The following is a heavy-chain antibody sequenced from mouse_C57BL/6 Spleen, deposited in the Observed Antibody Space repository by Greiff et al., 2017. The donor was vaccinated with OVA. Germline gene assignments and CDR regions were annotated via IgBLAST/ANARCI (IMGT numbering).Heavy chain of an antibody. D-gene: IGHD2-2*01. CDR1: GYTFTSYW. V-gene: IGHV1-59*01. CDR3: ARDGYDGTSWFAY. CDR2: IDPSDSYT. J-gene: IGHJ3*01. Sequence: VKLQQPGAELVRPGTSVKLSCKASGYTFTSYWMHWVKQRPGQGLEWIGVIDPSDSYTNYNQKFKGKATLTVDTSSSTAYMQLSSLTSEDSAVYYCARDGYDGTSWFAYWGQGTLVTVSA.